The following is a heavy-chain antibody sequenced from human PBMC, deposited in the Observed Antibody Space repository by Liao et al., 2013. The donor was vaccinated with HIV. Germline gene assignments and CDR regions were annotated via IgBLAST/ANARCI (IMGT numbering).Heavy chain of an antibody. CDR3: ASGNYDFLTGYSNWFDP. D-gene: IGHD3-9*01. CDR2: IYYGGTT. Sequence: QLQLKESGPGLVKPSETLSLTCTVSGGSISSNSYYYWGWIRQPPGKGLEWIGSIYYGGTTSFNPSLKSRVTISVDTSNNQFSLRLSSVTAADTAVYYCASGNYDFLTGYSNWFDPWGQGTLVTVSS. J-gene: IGHJ5*02. CDR1: GGSISSNSYYY. V-gene: IGHV4-39*07.